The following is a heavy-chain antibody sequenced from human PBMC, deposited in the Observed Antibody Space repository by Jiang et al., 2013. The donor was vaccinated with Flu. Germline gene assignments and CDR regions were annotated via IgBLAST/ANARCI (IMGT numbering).Heavy chain of an antibody. CDR2: IYPGDSDT. V-gene: IGHV5-51*01. CDR3: ARDGYCSSTSCEGGADY. D-gene: IGHD2-2*03. CDR1: GYSFTSYW. Sequence: LKISCKGSGYSFTSYWIGWVRQMPGKGLEWMGIIYPGDSDTRYSPSFQGQVTISADKSISTAYLQWSSLKASDTAMYYCARDGYCSSTSCEGGADYWGQGTLVTVSS. J-gene: IGHJ4*02.